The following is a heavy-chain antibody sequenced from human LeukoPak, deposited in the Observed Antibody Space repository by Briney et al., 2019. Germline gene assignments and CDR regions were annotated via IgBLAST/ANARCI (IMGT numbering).Heavy chain of an antibody. J-gene: IGHJ3*02. D-gene: IGHD3-9*01. CDR1: GFTVSSFG. V-gene: IGHV3-23*01. CDR3: AKPPYDILTGYLSLDAFDI. CDR2: ISGGGYST. Sequence: GGSLRLSCAASGFTVSSFGMSWVRQAPGKGLEWVSAISGGGYSTYYADSVKGRFTISRDNSKNTLYLQMNSLRAEDTAVYYCAKPPYDILTGYLSLDAFDIWGQGTMVTVSS.